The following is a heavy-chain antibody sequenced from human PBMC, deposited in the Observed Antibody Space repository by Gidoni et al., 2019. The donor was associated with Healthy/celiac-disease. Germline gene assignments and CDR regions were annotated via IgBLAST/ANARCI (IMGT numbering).Heavy chain of an antibody. J-gene: IGHJ4*02. CDR2: IYSGGST. V-gene: IGHV3-66*01. CDR1: GFPVSSHY. CDR3: ARDPGGDFHFDY. D-gene: IGHD2-21*02. Sequence: EVQLVESGGGLVQPGGSLRLSCAASGFPVSSHYMSWVRPAPGKGLEWVSVIYSGGSTYYADSVKGRFTISRDNSKNTLYLQMNSLRAEDTAVYYCARDPGGDFHFDYWGQGTLVTVSS.